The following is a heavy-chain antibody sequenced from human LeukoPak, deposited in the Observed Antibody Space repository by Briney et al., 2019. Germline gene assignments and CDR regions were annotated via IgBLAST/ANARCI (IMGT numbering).Heavy chain of an antibody. J-gene: IGHJ5*02. V-gene: IGHV4-61*10. Sequence: PSETLSLICTVSGGSFSSGDYSWNWIRQPAGQGLEWIGRLFSSGTTNYNPSLTSRVTISVDTSKNQFSLKLSSVTAADTAVYYCARDYYDSSGTYNWFDPWGQGTLVTVSS. CDR1: GGSFSSGDYS. D-gene: IGHD3-22*01. CDR2: LFSSGTT. CDR3: ARDYYDSSGTYNWFDP.